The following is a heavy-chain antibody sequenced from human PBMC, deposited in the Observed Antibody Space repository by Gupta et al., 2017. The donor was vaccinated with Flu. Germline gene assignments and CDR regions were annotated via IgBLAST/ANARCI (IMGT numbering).Heavy chain of an antibody. J-gene: IGHJ6*03. V-gene: IGHV2-26*01. D-gene: IGHD3-22*01. CDR2: IFSNDEK. CDR3: ARMYYYDSSGYYGYYYYYYMDV. Sequence: IRQPPGKALEWLAHIFSNDEKSYSTSLKSRLTISKDTSKSQVVLTMTNMDPVDTATYYCARMYYYDSSGYYGYYYYYYMDVWGKGTTVTVSS.